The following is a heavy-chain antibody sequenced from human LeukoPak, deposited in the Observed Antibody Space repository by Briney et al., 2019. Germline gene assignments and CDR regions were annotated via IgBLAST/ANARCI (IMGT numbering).Heavy chain of an antibody. CDR2: INTNTGNP. J-gene: IGHJ6*03. D-gene: IGHD2-15*01. CDR3: ARSRRVVVPSTLNSADDYYYYMDV. CDR1: GYTFTYYG. V-gene: IGHV7-4-1*02. Sequence: ASVKVSCKASGYTFTYYGLNWVRQAPGQGLECLGGINTNTGNPTYGQGFTGRFVISFDTSVSTAYLEISSLKAEDTAIYYCARSRRVVVPSTLNSADDYYYYMDVWGKGTTVTVSS.